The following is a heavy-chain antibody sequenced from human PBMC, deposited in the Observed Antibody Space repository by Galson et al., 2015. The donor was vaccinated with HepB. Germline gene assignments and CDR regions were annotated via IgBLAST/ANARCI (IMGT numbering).Heavy chain of an antibody. CDR3: ARGSGDRHFYYYYYMDV. Sequence: CAISGDSVSSHSAAWNWIRQSPSRGLEWLGRTYYRSKWYNDYAVSVKSRITINADTSKNQFSLQLNSVTPEDTAVYYCARGSGDRHFYYYYYMDVWGKGTTVTVSS. V-gene: IGHV6-1*01. J-gene: IGHJ6*03. CDR1: GDSVSSHSAA. D-gene: IGHD7-27*01. CDR2: TYYRSKWYN.